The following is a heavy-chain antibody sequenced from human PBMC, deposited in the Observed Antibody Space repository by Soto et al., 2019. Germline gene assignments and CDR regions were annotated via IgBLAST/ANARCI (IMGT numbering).Heavy chain of an antibody. Sequence: QTLSLTCAISGDSVSSNSAAWNWIRQSPSRGLEWLGRTYYRSKWYNDYAVSVKSRITINPDTSKNQFSLQLNSVTPEDTAVYYCARDPGYCSSTSCYFGQFDPWGQGTLVTVSS. J-gene: IGHJ5*02. D-gene: IGHD2-2*01. CDR2: TYYRSKWYN. CDR3: ARDPGYCSSTSCYFGQFDP. CDR1: GDSVSSNSAA. V-gene: IGHV6-1*01.